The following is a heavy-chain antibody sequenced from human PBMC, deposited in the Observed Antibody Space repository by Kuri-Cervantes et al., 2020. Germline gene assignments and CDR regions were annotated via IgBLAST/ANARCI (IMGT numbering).Heavy chain of an antibody. CDR1: GFIFTSYG. Sequence: VQLEQSGAELVKPGASVKLSCKASGFIFTSYGINWVRQRTGQGLEWIGEIYPRSGYTYYNEKFKGKATLTADKSSSTAYMELRSLTSEDSAVYVCTRKYYGSRHFDYWGQGTTLTVSS. J-gene: IGHJ4*01. D-gene: IGHD4-17*01. CDR3: TRKYYGSRHFDY. V-gene: IGHV1-8*02. CDR2: IYPRSGYT.